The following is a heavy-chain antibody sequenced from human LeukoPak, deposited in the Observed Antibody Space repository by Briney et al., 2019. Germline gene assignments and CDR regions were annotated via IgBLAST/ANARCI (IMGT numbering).Heavy chain of an antibody. J-gene: IGHJ5*02. Sequence: ASVKVSCKASGYNFPTYGINWVRQAPGQGLEWMGWISPYYGDTKYTHALQGRVTMTTDTSTSTAYMELRSLRSDDTAVYYCAREAAAYYDFWSGYQGWFDPWGQGTLVTVSS. CDR3: AREAAAYYDFWSGYQGWFDP. CDR2: ISPYYGDT. D-gene: IGHD3-3*01. V-gene: IGHV1-18*01. CDR1: GYNFPTYG.